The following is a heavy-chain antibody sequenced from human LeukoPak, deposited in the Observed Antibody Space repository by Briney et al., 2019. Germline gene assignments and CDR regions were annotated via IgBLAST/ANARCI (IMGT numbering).Heavy chain of an antibody. CDR1: GFALSSHW. J-gene: IGHJ6*02. Sequence: GGSLRLSCAASGFALSSHWMTWVRQVPGRGPGWVANVNRDGSETYYLDSVKGRFTISKDNAKNSLYLPMNSLRAEDTALYHCARNNGMDVWGQGTTVIVSS. V-gene: IGHV3-7*03. CDR2: VNRDGSET. CDR3: ARNNGMDV.